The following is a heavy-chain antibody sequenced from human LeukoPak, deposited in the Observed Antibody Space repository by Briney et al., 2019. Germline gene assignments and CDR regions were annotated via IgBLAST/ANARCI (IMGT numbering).Heavy chain of an antibody. CDR3: AKGTWIQLWEEDY. J-gene: IGHJ4*02. V-gene: IGHV3-23*01. Sequence: PSETLSLTCAVYGGSFSGYYWSWVRQAPGKGLEWVSAISGSGGSTYYADSVKGRFTISRDNSKNTLYLQMNSLRAEDTAVYYCAKGTWIQLWEEDYWGQGTLVTVSS. D-gene: IGHD5-18*01. CDR1: GGSFSGYY. CDR2: ISGSGGST.